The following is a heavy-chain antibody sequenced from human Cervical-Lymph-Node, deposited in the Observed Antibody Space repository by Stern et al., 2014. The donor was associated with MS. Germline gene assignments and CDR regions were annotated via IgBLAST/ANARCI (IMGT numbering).Heavy chain of an antibody. Sequence: QVQLVQSGPGLVKPSQTLSLTCTVSGGSINNGDYYWSWVRQHPGKGLEWPGYIYYSGATYYNPSLKGRLTISVDTSKRHFSLKLTSVTAADTAVYYCARELSGMYGMDVWGQGTTVTVSS. J-gene: IGHJ6*02. D-gene: IGHD1-1*01. CDR1: GGSINNGDYY. CDR3: ARELSGMYGMDV. CDR2: IYYSGAT. V-gene: IGHV4-31*03.